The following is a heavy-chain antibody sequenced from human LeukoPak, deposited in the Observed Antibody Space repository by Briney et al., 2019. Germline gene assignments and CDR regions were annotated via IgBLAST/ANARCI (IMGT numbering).Heavy chain of an antibody. CDR1: GGSISSHY. V-gene: IGHV4-59*11. J-gene: IGHJ4*02. Sequence: SETLSLTCTVSGGSISSHYWSWIRQPPGKGLEWIGYIYYSGSTNYNPSLKSRVTISVDTSKNQFSLKLSSVTAADTAVYYCAREGIAASFDYWSQGTLVTVSS. CDR2: IYYSGST. CDR3: AREGIAASFDY. D-gene: IGHD6-6*01.